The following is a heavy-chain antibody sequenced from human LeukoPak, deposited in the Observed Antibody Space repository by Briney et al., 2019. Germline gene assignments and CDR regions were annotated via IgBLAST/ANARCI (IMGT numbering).Heavy chain of an antibody. Sequence: SETLSLTCTVSVGSISSSSYYWGWIRQPPGKGLEWIGSIYYSGSTYYNPSLKSRVPISVDTSKNQFSLKMRYVTAADTAVYYCARHPGSGCSCPLDYYYYYGMDVWGQGTTVTVSS. D-gene: IGHD2-15*01. J-gene: IGHJ6*02. V-gene: IGHV4-39*01. CDR3: ARHPGSGCSCPLDYYYYYGMDV. CDR1: VGSISSSSYY. CDR2: IYYSGST.